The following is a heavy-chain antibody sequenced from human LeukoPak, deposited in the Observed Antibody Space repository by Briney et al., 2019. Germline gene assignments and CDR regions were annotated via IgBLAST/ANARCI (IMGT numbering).Heavy chain of an antibody. J-gene: IGHJ4*02. Sequence: EASVKVSCKASGYTFTSYYMHWVRQAPGQGLEGMGIINPSGGSTSYAQKFQGRVTMTRDMSTSTVYMELSRLRSDDTAVYYCARGPITAAGIGRFDYWGQGTLVTVS. CDR1: GYTFTSYY. CDR2: INPSGGST. CDR3: ARGPITAAGIGRFDY. V-gene: IGHV1-46*01. D-gene: IGHD6-13*01.